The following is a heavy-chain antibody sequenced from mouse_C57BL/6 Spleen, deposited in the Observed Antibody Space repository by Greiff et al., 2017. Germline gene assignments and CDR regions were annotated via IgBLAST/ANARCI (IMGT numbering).Heavy chain of an antibody. D-gene: IGHD2-1*01. Sequence: EVQLQQSGAELVRPGASVKLSCTASGFNIKDDYMHWVKQRPEQGLEWIGWIDPENGDTEYASKFQGKATITADTSSNTAYLQLSSLTSEDTAVYYCTYGNYHAMDYWGQGTSVTVSS. J-gene: IGHJ4*01. CDR2: IDPENGDT. CDR1: GFNIKDDY. V-gene: IGHV14-4*01. CDR3: TYGNYHAMDY.